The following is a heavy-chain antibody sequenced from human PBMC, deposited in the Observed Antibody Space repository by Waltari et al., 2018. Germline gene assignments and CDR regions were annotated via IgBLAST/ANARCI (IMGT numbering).Heavy chain of an antibody. V-gene: IGHV3-53*02. CDR1: GFTVSSNY. D-gene: IGHD1-26*01. CDR3: AREGANIELDY. CDR2: IYSGGST. Sequence: EVQLVETGGGLIQPGGSLRLSCAASGFTVSSNYRSWVRQAPGKGREWVSVIYSGGSTYYADSVKGRFTISRDNSKNTLYLQMNSLRAEDTAVYYCAREGANIELDYWGQGTLVTVSS. J-gene: IGHJ4*02.